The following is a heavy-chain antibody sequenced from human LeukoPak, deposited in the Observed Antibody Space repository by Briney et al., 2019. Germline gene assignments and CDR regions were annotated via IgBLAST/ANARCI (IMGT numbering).Heavy chain of an antibody. Sequence: GASVKVSCKASGYSFTNYGISWVRQAPGQGLERMGWINPNSGVTNYAQNFQGRVTMTRDTSITTAYMELRRLRSDDTTVYYCARDRALAGTNVDAFDIWGQGAMVTVSS. CDR2: INPNSGVT. D-gene: IGHD6-19*01. V-gene: IGHV1-2*02. CDR3: ARDRALAGTNVDAFDI. CDR1: GYSFTNYG. J-gene: IGHJ3*02.